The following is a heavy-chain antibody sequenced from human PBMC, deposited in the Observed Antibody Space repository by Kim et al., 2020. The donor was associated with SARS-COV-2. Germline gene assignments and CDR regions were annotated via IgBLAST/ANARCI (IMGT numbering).Heavy chain of an antibody. J-gene: IGHJ4*02. CDR2: IIPIFGTA. V-gene: IGHV1-69*13. D-gene: IGHD3-22*01. Sequence: SVKVSCKASGGTFSSYAISWVRQAPGQGLEWMGGIIPIFGTANYAQKFQGRVTITADESTSTAYMELSSLRSEDTAVYYCARESHRRWDYYDSSGYWDFDYWGQGTLVTVSS. CDR1: GGTFSSYA. CDR3: ARESHRRWDYYDSSGYWDFDY.